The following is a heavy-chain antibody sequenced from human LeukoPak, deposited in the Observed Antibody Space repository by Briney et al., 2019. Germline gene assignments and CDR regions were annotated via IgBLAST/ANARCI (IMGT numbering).Heavy chain of an antibody. CDR1: GGSISTRGYY. Sequence: PSETLSLTCTVSGGSISTRGYYWGWIRQSPGKGLEWIGSIYYSGITYYNPSLRSRVTISVDTSKNHFSLRLNSVTAADTAVYYCARDSCGGDCYSDYWGQGTLVTVSS. D-gene: IGHD2-21*02. CDR2: IYYSGIT. CDR3: ARDSCGGDCYSDY. J-gene: IGHJ4*02. V-gene: IGHV4-39*07.